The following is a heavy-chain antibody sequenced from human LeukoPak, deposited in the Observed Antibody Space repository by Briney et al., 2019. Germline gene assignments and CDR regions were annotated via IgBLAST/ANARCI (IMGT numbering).Heavy chain of an antibody. CDR2: ISGSGGST. CDR3: TKAATMALSPDY. CDR1: GFTFSSYA. J-gene: IGHJ4*02. Sequence: GGSLRLSCAASGFTFSSYAMSWVRQAPGKGLEWVSAISGSGGSTYYADSVKGRFTISRDNSKNTLFLQMNNLRVEDTAVYYCTKAATMALSPDYWGQGTLVTVSS. D-gene: IGHD3-10*01. V-gene: IGHV3-23*01.